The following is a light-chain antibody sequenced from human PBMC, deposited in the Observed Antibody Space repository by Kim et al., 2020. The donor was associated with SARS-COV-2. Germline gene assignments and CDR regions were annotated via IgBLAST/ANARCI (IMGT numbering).Light chain of an antibody. CDR2: GAS. V-gene: IGKV3-15*01. J-gene: IGKJ2*02. CDR3: QQYDKWPPGT. Sequence: VAPGERATLSCTASQSVSSNLAWFQQKPGQAPRLLIYGASTRATGVPARFSGSGSGTEFTLTISSLQSEDFAVYSCQQYDKWPPGTFGQGTKLEI. CDR1: QSVSSN.